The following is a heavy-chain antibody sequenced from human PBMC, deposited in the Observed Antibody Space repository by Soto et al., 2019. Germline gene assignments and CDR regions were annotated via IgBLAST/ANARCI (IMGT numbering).Heavy chain of an antibody. J-gene: IGHJ5*02. D-gene: IGHD3-10*01. CDR2: ISAYDGKT. CDR3: ARDPHEFRTSYWFDP. V-gene: IGHV1-18*01. Sequence: EASVKVSCKTSGYTFNTYGINWVRQAPGQGLELMGWISAYDGKTTYAEKFQGRVTLTTDTSTSTAYMELRSLRSDDTAIYYCARDPHEFRTSYWFDPWGQGTPITVSS. CDR1: GYTFNTYG.